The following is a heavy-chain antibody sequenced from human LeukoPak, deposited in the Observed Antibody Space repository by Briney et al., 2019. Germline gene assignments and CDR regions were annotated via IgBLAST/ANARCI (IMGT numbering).Heavy chain of an antibody. CDR1: GGSISSGGFY. J-gene: IGHJ3*02. V-gene: IGHV4-31*03. CDR3: AREYDYVYAFDI. D-gene: IGHD3-16*01. Sequence: SQTLSLTCTVSGGSISSGGFYWSWIRQHPGKGLEWIGYIYYSGSTSYNPSLKSRVTISVDTSKNQFSLNLSSVTAADTAVYYCAREYDYVYAFDIWGQGTMVTVSS. CDR2: IYYSGST.